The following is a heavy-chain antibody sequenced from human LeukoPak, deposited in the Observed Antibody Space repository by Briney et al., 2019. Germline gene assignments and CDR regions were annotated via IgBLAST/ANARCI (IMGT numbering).Heavy chain of an antibody. D-gene: IGHD1-14*01. Sequence: AASVKVSCKASGYTFTSYGFSWVRQAPGQGLEWMGWISGYSGNTHYAQRFEGRVTMTTATSTSTASMELRRLRSEDTAMYYCASWVGSSYNDYWGQGTLVTVSS. CDR3: ASWVGSSYNDY. CDR2: ISGYSGNT. V-gene: IGHV1-18*01. J-gene: IGHJ4*02. CDR1: GYTFTSYG.